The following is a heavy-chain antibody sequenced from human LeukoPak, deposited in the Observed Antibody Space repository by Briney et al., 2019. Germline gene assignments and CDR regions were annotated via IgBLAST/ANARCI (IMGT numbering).Heavy chain of an antibody. CDR2: ISYDGSNK. Sequence: PGGSLRLSCAASGFTFSSYAMHWVRQAPGKGLEWVAVISYDGSNKYYADSVKGRFTISRDNSKTTLYLQMNSLRAEDTAVYYCARDNHYYMDVWGKGTTVTVSS. CDR1: GFTFSSYA. CDR3: ARDNHYYMDV. V-gene: IGHV3-30*04. J-gene: IGHJ6*03. D-gene: IGHD1-14*01.